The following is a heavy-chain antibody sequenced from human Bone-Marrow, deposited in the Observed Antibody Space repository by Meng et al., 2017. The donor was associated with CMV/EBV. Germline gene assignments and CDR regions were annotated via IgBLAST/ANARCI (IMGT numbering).Heavy chain of an antibody. CDR3: AKEGCGSTTCSKGDVMDV. CDR2: IWYDGSNK. Sequence: SLKISCAASGFTFSSYEMNWVRQAPGKVLEWVGVIWYDGSNKYYADSVKGRFTISRDNSKNTLYLQMNSLRAEDTAVYYCAKEGCGSTTCSKGDVMDVWGQGTTVTVSS. V-gene: IGHV3-33*06. CDR1: GFTFSSYE. J-gene: IGHJ6*02. D-gene: IGHD2-2*01.